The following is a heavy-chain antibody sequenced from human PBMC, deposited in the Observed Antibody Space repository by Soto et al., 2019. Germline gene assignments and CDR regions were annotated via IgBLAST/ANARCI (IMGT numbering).Heavy chain of an antibody. CDR2: ISYDGSNT. D-gene: IGHD5-12*01. CDR3: AKDRYSGYDFDEGDYYDGMDV. CDR1: GFTFSSYG. J-gene: IGHJ6*02. V-gene: IGHV3-30*18. Sequence: GRSLRLSCAASGFTFSSYGIHWVRQAPGRGLEWVAVISYDGSNTYYANSVKGRFTISRDNSKNTLYLQMNSLRAEDTAVSYCAKDRYSGYDFDEGDYYDGMDVWGQGTTVTVSS.